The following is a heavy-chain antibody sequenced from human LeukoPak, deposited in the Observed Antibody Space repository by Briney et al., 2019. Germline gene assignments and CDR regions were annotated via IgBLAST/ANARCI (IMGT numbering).Heavy chain of an antibody. CDR3: ARDYFRRRGIFDY. V-gene: IGHV3-23*01. Sequence: PGGSLRLSCAVSGFTFSNYGMSWVRQAPGKGLEWVSVISSSGDSTYYADSVKGRFTISRDNSKNTLYLQMNSLRAEDTAVYYCARDYFRRRGIFDYWGQGTLVTVSS. J-gene: IGHJ4*02. CDR1: GFTFSNYG. CDR2: ISSSGDST. D-gene: IGHD3-9*01.